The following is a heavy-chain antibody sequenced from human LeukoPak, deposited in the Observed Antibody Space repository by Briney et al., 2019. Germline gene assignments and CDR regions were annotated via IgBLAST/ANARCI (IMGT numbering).Heavy chain of an antibody. CDR2: INHSGST. CDR1: GGSFSGYY. Sequence: KASQTLSLTCAVYGGSFSGYYWSWIRQPPGKGLEWIGEINHSGSTNYNPSLKSRVTISVDTSKNQFSLKLSSVTAADTAVYYCATKGIARGPPGYWGQGTLVTVSS. D-gene: IGHD6-13*01. V-gene: IGHV4-34*01. J-gene: IGHJ4*02. CDR3: ATKGIARGPPGY.